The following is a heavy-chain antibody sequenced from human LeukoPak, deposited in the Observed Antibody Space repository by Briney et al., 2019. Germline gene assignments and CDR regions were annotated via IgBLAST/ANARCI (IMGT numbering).Heavy chain of an antibody. CDR2: ISGSGGST. V-gene: IGHV3-23*01. CDR3: AKDGGAAGTSYYFDY. D-gene: IGHD6-13*01. CDR1: GFTFSSYA. J-gene: IGHJ4*02. Sequence: GGSLRLSCAASGFTFSSYAMSWVRQAPGKGLEWVSAISGSGGSTYYADSVKGRFTISRDNSKNTLYLQMDSLRAEDTAVYYCAKDGGAAGTSYYFDYWGQGTLVTVSS.